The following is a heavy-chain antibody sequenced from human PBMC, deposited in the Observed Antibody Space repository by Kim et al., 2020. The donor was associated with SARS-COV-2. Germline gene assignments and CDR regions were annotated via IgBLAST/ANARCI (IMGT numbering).Heavy chain of an antibody. J-gene: IGHJ3*02. CDR3: AKDPRYCSSTSCYAAGAFDI. CDR2: IWYDGSNK. D-gene: IGHD2-2*01. Sequence: GGSLRLSCAASGFTFSSYGMHWVRQAPGKGLEWVAVIWYDGSNKYYADSVKGRLTISRDNSKNTLYLQMNSLRAEDTAVYYCAKDPRYCSSTSCYAAGAFDIWGQGTMVTVSS. CDR1: GFTFSSYG. V-gene: IGHV3-33*06.